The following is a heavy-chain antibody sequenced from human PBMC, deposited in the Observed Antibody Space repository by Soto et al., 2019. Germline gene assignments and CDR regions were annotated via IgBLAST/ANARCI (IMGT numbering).Heavy chain of an antibody. CDR2: ISSSSSTI. Sequence: GGSLRLSCAASGFTFSSYSMNWVRQAPGKGLEWVSYISSSSSTIYYADSVKGRFTISRDNAKNSLYLQMNSLRAEDTAVYYCARGRYDILTGYGDRDYWGQGTLVTVSS. J-gene: IGHJ4*02. CDR1: GFTFSSYS. V-gene: IGHV3-48*01. D-gene: IGHD3-9*01. CDR3: ARGRYDILTGYGDRDY.